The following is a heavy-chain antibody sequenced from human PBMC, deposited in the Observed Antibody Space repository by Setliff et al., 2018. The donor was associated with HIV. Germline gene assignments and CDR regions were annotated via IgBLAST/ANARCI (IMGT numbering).Heavy chain of an antibody. Sequence: SETLSLTCTVSGGSVSSSTYYWGWIRQPPGKGLEWVATIYQTGNTYYSPSLKSRVTVSMDMSRNQFSVKLNSATAADTAVYYCARQAWHYDRDGYFIDYWGQGMLVTVSS. CDR2: IYQTGNT. V-gene: IGHV4-39*01. J-gene: IGHJ4*02. CDR1: GGSVSSSTYY. CDR3: ARQAWHYDRDGYFIDY. D-gene: IGHD3-22*01.